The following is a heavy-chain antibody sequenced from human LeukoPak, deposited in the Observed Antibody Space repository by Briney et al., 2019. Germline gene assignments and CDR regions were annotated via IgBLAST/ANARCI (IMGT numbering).Heavy chain of an antibody. CDR1: GFTFSSYG. Sequence: GGSLRLSCAASGFTFSSYGMHWVRQAPGKGLEWVAVISYDGSNKYYADSVKGRFTISRDNSKNTLYLQMNSLRAEDTAVYYCAKDHRSVAAAGTHNFDYWGQGTLVTVSS. V-gene: IGHV3-30*18. CDR2: ISYDGSNK. CDR3: AKDHRSVAAAGTHNFDY. J-gene: IGHJ4*02. D-gene: IGHD6-13*01.